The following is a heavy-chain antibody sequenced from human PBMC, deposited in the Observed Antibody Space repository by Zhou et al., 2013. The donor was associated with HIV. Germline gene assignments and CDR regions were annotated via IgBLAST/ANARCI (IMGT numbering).Heavy chain of an antibody. D-gene: IGHD1-1*01. Sequence: QVQLVQSGAEVKKPGASVKVSCKASGGTFSSYAISWVRQAPGQGLEWMGGIIPMLGTTKYGQKFQGRLTFDTDELTNTAYMELSGLKSEDTAVYFCAKGVTGAGNWFDPWGRGSHVTVSS. CDR1: GGTFSSYA. J-gene: IGHJ5*02. V-gene: IGHV1-69*05. CDR3: AKGVTGAGNWFDP. CDR2: IIPMLGTT.